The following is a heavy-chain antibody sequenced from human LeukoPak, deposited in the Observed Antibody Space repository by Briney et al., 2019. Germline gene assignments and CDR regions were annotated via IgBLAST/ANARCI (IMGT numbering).Heavy chain of an antibody. J-gene: IGHJ4*02. CDR2: ISAYNDNT. V-gene: IGHV1-18*01. D-gene: IGHD3-10*02. Sequence: ASVKVSCKASGYIFTNYGISWVRQAPGQGLEWMGWISAYNDNTNDAQKGHGRLTMTADTSTSRAYMELKSLRSDDTAVYYCARGLGSGSYYAYWGQGTLVTVSS. CDR3: ARGLGSGSYYAY. CDR1: GYIFTNYG.